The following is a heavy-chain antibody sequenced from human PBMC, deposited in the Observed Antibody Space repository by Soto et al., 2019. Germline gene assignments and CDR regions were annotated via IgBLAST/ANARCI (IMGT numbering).Heavy chain of an antibody. V-gene: IGHV4-34*01. CDR3: ARGKGYCSGGSCYRPGKMDV. Sequence: QVQLQQWGAGLLKPSETLSLTCAVYGGSFSGYYWSWIRQPPGKGLEWIGEIKHSGSTNYKPSLKSRFTISVDTSKNQFSLKLSCVTAADTAVYYCARGKGYCSGGSCYRPGKMDVWGKGTTVTVSS. J-gene: IGHJ6*04. CDR2: IKHSGST. CDR1: GGSFSGYY. D-gene: IGHD2-15*01.